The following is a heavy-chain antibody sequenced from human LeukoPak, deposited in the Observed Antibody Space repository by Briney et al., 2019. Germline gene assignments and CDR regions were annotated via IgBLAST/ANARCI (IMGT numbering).Heavy chain of an antibody. CDR2: ISGGGGST. J-gene: IGHJ4*02. CDR3: ARDYADYVGFFFFDY. V-gene: IGHV3-23*01. Sequence: PGGSLRLSCAASGFTFNNYAMNWVRQAPGKGLEWVSSISGGGGSTYYADSAKGRFTIPRDNSQNTLYLQMNSLRAEDTAVYYCARDYADYVGFFFFDYWGQGTLVTVSS. CDR1: GFTFNNYA. D-gene: IGHD4-17*01.